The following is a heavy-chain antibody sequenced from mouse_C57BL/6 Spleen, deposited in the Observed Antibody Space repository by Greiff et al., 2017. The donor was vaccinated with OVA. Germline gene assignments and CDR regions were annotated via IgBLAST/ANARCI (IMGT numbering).Heavy chain of an antibody. J-gene: IGHJ1*03. CDR3: ARSVLGYWYFDV. CDR2: IYPGDGDT. Sequence: VQRVESGAELVKPGASVKISCKASGYAFSSYWMNWVKQRPGKGLEWIGQIYPGDGDTNYNGKFKGKATLTADKSSSTAYMQLSSLTSEDSAVYFCARSVLGYWYFDVWGTGTTVTVSS. V-gene: IGHV1-80*01. D-gene: IGHD4-1*01. CDR1: GYAFSSYW.